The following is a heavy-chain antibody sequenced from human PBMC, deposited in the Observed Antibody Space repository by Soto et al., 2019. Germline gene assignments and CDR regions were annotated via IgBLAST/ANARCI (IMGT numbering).Heavy chain of an antibody. CDR2: INHSGST. D-gene: IGHD5-12*01. J-gene: IGHJ4*02. CDR1: GGSFSGYY. Sequence: PSETLSLTCAVYGGSFSGYYWSWIRQPPGKGLEWIGEINHSGSTNYNPSLKSRVTISVDTSKNQFSLKLSSVTAADTAVYYCARGLMATFSAGPIDYWGQGTLVTVSS. V-gene: IGHV4-34*01. CDR3: ARGLMATFSAGPIDY.